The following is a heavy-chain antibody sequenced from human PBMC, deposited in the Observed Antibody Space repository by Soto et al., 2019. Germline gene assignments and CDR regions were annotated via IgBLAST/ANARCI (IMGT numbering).Heavy chain of an antibody. CDR2: VNLISGGT. CDR1: ASTFTASF. V-gene: IGHV1-2*04. D-gene: IGHD2-2*01. CDR3: AIGLVVSDAQRWFGP. Sequence: ASVKVSRKAPASTFTASFMHWVRQPLGQGLEYMGWVNLISGGTVYAEKFKGWVTLTRDTSISTAYMELNSLKSDDTAVYYCAIGLVVSDAQRWFGPRGKGTLVT. J-gene: IGHJ5*02.